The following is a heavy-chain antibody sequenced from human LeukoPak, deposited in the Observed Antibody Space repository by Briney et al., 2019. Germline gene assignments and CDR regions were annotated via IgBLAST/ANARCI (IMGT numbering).Heavy chain of an antibody. CDR3: AKGNGYEAQYYYYYMDV. Sequence: GGSLRLSCAASGFTFSSYGMHWVRQAPGKGLEWVAFIRYDGSNKYYADSVKGRFTIPRDNSKNTLYLHVNSLRPEDTAVYYCAKGNGYEAQYYYYYMDVWGKGTTVTISS. J-gene: IGHJ6*03. CDR1: GFTFSSYG. CDR2: IRYDGSNK. V-gene: IGHV3-30*02. D-gene: IGHD5-12*01.